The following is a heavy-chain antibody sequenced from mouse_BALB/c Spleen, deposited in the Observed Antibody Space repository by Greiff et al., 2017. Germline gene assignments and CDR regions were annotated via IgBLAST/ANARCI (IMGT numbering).Heavy chain of an antibody. J-gene: IGHJ3*01. CDR3: TRSDYDYAWFAY. D-gene: IGHD2-4*01. CDR1: GYTFTSYW. CDR2: IYPGNSDT. V-gene: IGHV1-5*01. Sequence: EVQLVESGTVLARPGASVKMSCKASGYTFTSYWMHWVKQRPGQGLEWIGAIYPGNSDTSYNQKFKGKAKLTAVTSTSTAYMELSSLTNEDSAVYYCTRSDYDYAWFAYWGQGTLVTVSA.